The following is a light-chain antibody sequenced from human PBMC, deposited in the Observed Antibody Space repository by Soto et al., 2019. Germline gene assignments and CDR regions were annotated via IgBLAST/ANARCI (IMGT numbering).Light chain of an antibody. CDR3: QQYGSSPQT. V-gene: IGKV3-20*01. Sequence: EVVLTQSPCTLSLSQGQRATLSCRASQSVSSSYLVWYQQKPGQAPRLLIYGASSRATGIPDRFSGSGSGTDFTLTISRLQPEDFAVYYCQQYGSSPQTFGQGTKV. CDR2: GAS. CDR1: QSVSSSY. J-gene: IGKJ1*01.